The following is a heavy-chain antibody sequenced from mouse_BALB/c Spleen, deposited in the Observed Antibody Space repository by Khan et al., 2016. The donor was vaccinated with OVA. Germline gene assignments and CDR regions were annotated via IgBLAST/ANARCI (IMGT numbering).Heavy chain of an antibody. CDR3: ARDGSRYNYAMDY. Sequence: EVELQESGPGLVKPSQSLSLTCTVTGYSITSDYAWNWIRQFPGNKLEWMGYINYSGSTNYNPALKSRISITRDTSKNKIFLQLNSVTTEDTATXDCARDGSRYNYAMDYWGQGTSVTVSS. D-gene: IGHD2-3*01. CDR2: INYSGST. V-gene: IGHV3-2*02. J-gene: IGHJ4*01. CDR1: GYSITSDYA.